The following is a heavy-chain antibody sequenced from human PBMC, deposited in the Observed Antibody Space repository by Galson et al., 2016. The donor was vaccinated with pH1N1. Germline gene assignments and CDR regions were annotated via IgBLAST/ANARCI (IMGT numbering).Heavy chain of an antibody. CDR2: IIPTLGTT. V-gene: IGHV1-69*13. J-gene: IGHJ2*01. CDR1: GGTFNSNG. CDR3: AREDYYDVDLSDWYFDL. D-gene: IGHD3-22*01. Sequence: SVKVSCKASGGTFNSNGLSWVRQAPGQGLEWMGRIIPTLGTTNYAQKFQGKITITADESSSTAYMELGSLRSEDTALYYCAREDYYDVDLSDWYFDLWGRGTLVTVSS.